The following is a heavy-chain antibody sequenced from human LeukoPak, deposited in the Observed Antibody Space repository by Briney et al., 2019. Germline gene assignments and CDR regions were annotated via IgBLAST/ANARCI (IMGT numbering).Heavy chain of an antibody. Sequence: SETLSLTCTVSGGSISSSSYYWGWIRQPPGKGLEWIGSIYYSGSTYYNPSLKSRVTISVDTSKNQFSLKLSSVTAADTAVYYCARVYYGSGNYYYYYMDVWGKGTTVTVSS. CDR2: IYYSGST. V-gene: IGHV4-39*07. CDR3: ARVYYGSGNYYYYYMDV. CDR1: GGSISSSSYY. J-gene: IGHJ6*03. D-gene: IGHD3-10*01.